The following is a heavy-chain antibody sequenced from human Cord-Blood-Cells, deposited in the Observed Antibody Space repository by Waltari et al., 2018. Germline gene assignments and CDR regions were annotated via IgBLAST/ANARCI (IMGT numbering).Heavy chain of an antibody. CDR1: GGSFSGYY. CDR2: INHSGST. D-gene: IGHD6-13*01. V-gene: IGHV4-34*01. CDR3: AGGSSSWYNWVDP. Sequence: QVQLQQWGAGLLKPSETLSLTCAVYGGSFSGYYWSWIRQPPGKGLEWIGEINHSGSTNYNPALMRRVTKSVDTSKNQFSRKLSSVTAADTAVYYCAGGSSSWYNWVDPWGQGTLVTVSS. J-gene: IGHJ5*02.